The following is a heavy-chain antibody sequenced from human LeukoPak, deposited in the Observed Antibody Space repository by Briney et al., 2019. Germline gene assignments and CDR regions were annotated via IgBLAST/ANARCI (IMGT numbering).Heavy chain of an antibody. CDR2: IYYSGST. CDR3: ARRIVGIAAAGGYHDAFDI. D-gene: IGHD6-13*01. CDR1: GGSISSYY. V-gene: IGHV4-59*08. J-gene: IGHJ3*02. Sequence: SETLSLTCTVSGGSISSYYWSWIRQPPGKGLEWIGYIYYSGSTNYNPSLKSRVTISVDTSKNQFSLKLSSVTAADTAVYYCARRIVGIAAAGGYHDAFDIWGQGTTVTVSS.